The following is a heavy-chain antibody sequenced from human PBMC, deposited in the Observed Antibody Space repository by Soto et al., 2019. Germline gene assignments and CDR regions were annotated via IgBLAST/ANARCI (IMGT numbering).Heavy chain of an antibody. CDR1: GFTFSSYA. Sequence: PGGSLRLSCAASGFTFSSYAMSWVRQAPGKGLEWVSAISGSGGSTYYADPVKGRFTISRDNSKNTLYLQMNSLRAEDTAVYYCADLVVVTANNGLDVWGQGTTVTVSS. D-gene: IGHD2-21*02. CDR3: ADLVVVTANNGLDV. J-gene: IGHJ6*02. V-gene: IGHV3-23*01. CDR2: ISGSGGST.